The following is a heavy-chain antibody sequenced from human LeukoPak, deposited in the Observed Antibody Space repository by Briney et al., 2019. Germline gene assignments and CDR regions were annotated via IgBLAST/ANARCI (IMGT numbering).Heavy chain of an antibody. D-gene: IGHD2-15*01. CDR3: ARGRDCSGGSCYHALLDY. Sequence: SVKVSCKASGGTFSSYAISWVRQAPGQGLEWMGGIIPILGTANYVQKFQGRVTITTDESTSTAYMELTSLRSEGTAVYYCARGRDCSGGSCYHALLDYWGQGTLVTVSS. V-gene: IGHV1-69*05. J-gene: IGHJ4*02. CDR1: GGTFSSYA. CDR2: IIPILGTA.